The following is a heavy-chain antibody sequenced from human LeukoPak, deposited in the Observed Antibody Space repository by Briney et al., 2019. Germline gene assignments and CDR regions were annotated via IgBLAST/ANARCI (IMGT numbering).Heavy chain of an antibody. Sequence: GGSLRLSCAASGFTFGTSTMTWVRQAPGKGLEWVSTINSNGGSTYYASSVKGRFTISRDNSRNTLYLRMSSLRAEDTAVYYCEPPLQFLESWGQGTMVIVSS. CDR3: EPPLQFLES. J-gene: IGHJ5*02. CDR1: GFTFGTST. V-gene: IGHV3-23*01. D-gene: IGHD3-3*01. CDR2: INSNGGST.